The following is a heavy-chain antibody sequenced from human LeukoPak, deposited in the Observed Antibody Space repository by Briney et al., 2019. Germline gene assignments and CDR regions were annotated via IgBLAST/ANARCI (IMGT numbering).Heavy chain of an antibody. J-gene: IGHJ4*02. D-gene: IGHD6-19*01. CDR3: AKDRSRYSSGWYPLDY. Sequence: GGSLRLSCAASGFTFDDYAMHWVRQAPGKGLEWVSGISWNSGSIDYADSVKGRFTISRDNAKNSLYLQMNSLRAEDTALYYCAKDRSRYSSGWYPLDYWGQGTLVTVSS. CDR1: GFTFDDYA. V-gene: IGHV3-9*01. CDR2: ISWNSGSI.